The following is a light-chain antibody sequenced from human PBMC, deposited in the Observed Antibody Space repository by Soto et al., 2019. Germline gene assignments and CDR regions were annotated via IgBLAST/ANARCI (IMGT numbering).Light chain of an antibody. V-gene: IGLV2-8*01. CDR3: SSFAGSNNFPYV. CDR1: SSDVGAYDY. CDR2: EIN. Sequence: QSALTQPPSASGSPGQSVTISCTGTSSDVGAYDYVSWYQQHPGKAPELMIYEINKRPSGVPDRFSGSKSGNTASLTVSGLQAEDEADYYCSSFAGSNNFPYVFGTGTKVTVL. J-gene: IGLJ1*01.